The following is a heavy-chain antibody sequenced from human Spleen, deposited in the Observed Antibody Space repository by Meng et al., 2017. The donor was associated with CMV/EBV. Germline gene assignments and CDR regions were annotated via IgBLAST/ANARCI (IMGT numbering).Heavy chain of an antibody. CDR2: IDSYGANT. CDR3: ARSGDFYYYYGMDV. V-gene: IGHV3-64*02. Sequence: GESLKISCAASGFIFSDYYMSWIRQAPGKGPEYVSGIDSYGANTHYADSVKDRFTISRDNSKNTVYLHMGSLRAEDTAVYYCARSGDFYYYYGMDVWGQGTTVTVSS. D-gene: IGHD5-12*01. J-gene: IGHJ6*02. CDR1: GFIFSDYY.